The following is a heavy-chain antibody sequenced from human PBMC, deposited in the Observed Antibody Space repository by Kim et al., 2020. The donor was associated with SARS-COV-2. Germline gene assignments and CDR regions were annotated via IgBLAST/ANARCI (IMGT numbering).Heavy chain of an antibody. Sequence: ADAVKGRFTISRDNSKNTLYLQMNSLRAEDTAVYYCAIALYSSSWTYFDYWGQGTLVTVSS. CDR3: AIALYSSSWTYFDY. J-gene: IGHJ4*02. V-gene: IGHV3-30*01. D-gene: IGHD6-13*01.